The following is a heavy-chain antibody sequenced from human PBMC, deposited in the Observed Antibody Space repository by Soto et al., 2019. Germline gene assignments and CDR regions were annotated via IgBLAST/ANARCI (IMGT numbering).Heavy chain of an antibody. V-gene: IGHV4-30-4*01. D-gene: IGHD2-15*01. CDR3: ARDDCRGTRCSYYYGMDV. CDR2: IYYSGSI. CDR1: GGSINSGDYY. Sequence: TSETLSLTCTVSGGSINSGDYYWSWIRQPPGKGLEWIGYIYYSGSIFYNPSLESRVTISIDTSKNQFSLKLSSVTAADTAVYYCARDDCRGTRCSYYYGMDVWGQGTTVTVSS. J-gene: IGHJ6*02.